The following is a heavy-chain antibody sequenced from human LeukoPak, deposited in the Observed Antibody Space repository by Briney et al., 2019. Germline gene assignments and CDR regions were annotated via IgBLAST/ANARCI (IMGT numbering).Heavy chain of an antibody. D-gene: IGHD3-22*01. CDR1: GFTFSSYG. V-gene: IGHV3-33*01. CDR3: SREVGDSSGYYTSHFDY. CDR2: MWYDGSNK. Sequence: GGSLRLSCAASGFTFSSYGMHWVRQAPGKGLERVAGMWYDGSNKNYADSVKGRLTISRDISKNTLHLQLNSLRAEDTAVYNCSREVGDSSGYYTSHFDYWGQGTLVTVSS. J-gene: IGHJ4*02.